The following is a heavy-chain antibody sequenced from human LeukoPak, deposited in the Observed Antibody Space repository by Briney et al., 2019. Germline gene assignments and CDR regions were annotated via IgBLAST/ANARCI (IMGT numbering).Heavy chain of an antibody. CDR3: ARQVHSYGWVFNTEYFQH. V-gene: IGHV6-1*01. J-gene: IGHJ1*01. Sequence: SQTLSLTCAISGDSVSSNSAAWNWIRQSPSRGLEWLGRTYYRSKCYNDYAVSVKSRITINPDTSKNQFSLKLSSVTAADTAVYYCARQVHSYGWVFNTEYFQHWGQGTLVTVSS. CDR1: GDSVSSNSAA. CDR2: TYYRSKCYN. D-gene: IGHD5-18*01.